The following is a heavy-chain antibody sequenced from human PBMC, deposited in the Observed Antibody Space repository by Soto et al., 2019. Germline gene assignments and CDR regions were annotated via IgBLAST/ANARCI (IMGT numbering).Heavy chain of an antibody. D-gene: IGHD1-1*01. J-gene: IGHJ6*02. V-gene: IGHV3-30-3*01. CDR2: ISYDGSNK. CDR1: GFTFSSYA. CDR3: ARNIQPYYYYGMDV. Sequence: GGSLRLSCAASGFTFSSYAMHWVRQAPGKGLEWVAVISYDGSNKYYADSVKGRFTISRDNSKNTLYLQMNSLRAEDMAVYYCARNIQPYYYYGMDVWGQGTTVTVSS.